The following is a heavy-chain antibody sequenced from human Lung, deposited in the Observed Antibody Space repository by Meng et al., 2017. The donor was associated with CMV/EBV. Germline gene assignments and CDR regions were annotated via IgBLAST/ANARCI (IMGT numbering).Heavy chain of an antibody. CDR3: GRGSHYFDY. J-gene: IGHJ4*02. CDR1: GGSFNAHY. CDR2: INHSENF. V-gene: IGHV4-34*01. Sequence: LSLTCAVSGGSFNAHYWSWIRQHPGKGLEWIGEINHSENFNYNPSLKSRVTISVDTSKNQFSPKLTSVTAADTAVYYCGRGSHYFDYWGQGTLVTVSS.